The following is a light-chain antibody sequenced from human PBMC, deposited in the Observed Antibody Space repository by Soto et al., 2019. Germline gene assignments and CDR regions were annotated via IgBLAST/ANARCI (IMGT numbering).Light chain of an antibody. V-gene: IGKV3-20*01. CDR3: QQYSSSPIT. Sequence: PGDRVTLSCRASQYINTRLAWYQHIPGQAPRLLIYQTSIRAAGIPARFSASGSGTDFSLTISRLDPEDFAVYYCQQYSSSPITFGQGTRLEIK. CDR1: QYINTR. J-gene: IGKJ5*01. CDR2: QTS.